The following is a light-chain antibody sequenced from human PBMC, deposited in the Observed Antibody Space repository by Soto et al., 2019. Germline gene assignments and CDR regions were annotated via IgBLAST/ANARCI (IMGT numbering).Light chain of an antibody. CDR1: QSISSW. J-gene: IGKJ1*01. CDR3: QQYNSYPWT. Sequence: DIQMTHAPFILSASVLDRVILTCRASQSISSWLAWYQQKPGKAPKLLIYKSSTLESGVPSNFSGSGSGTEFTLTISSLQPEDFATYYCQQYNSYPWTCGKGTKVDI. V-gene: IGKV1-5*03. CDR2: KSS.